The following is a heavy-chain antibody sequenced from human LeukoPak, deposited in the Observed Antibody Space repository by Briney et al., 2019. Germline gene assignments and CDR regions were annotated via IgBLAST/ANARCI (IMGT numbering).Heavy chain of an antibody. CDR2: IIPIFGTA. CDR1: GGTFSSYA. D-gene: IGHD6-19*01. CDR3: ATEQWLARGYFDY. Sequence: ASVKVSCKASGGTFSSYAISWVRQAPGQGLEWMGGIIPIFGTANYAQKFQGRVTITTDESTSTAYMELSSLRSEDTAAYYCATEQWLARGYFDYWGQGTLVTVSS. J-gene: IGHJ4*02. V-gene: IGHV1-69*05.